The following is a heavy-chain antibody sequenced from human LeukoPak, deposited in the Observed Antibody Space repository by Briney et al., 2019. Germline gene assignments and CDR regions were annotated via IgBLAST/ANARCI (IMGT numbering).Heavy chain of an antibody. D-gene: IGHD2/OR15-2a*01. CDR2: ISGGSSTI. Sequence: GSLRLSCAASGFTFSDYYMSWIRQAPGKGLEWISHISGGSSTIYYADSVQGRFTISRDNAKNSLFLQMNRLRAEDTAIYYCARGDADYFHFFDYWGQGTLVPVSS. CDR3: ARGDADYFHFFDY. CDR1: GFTFSDYY. V-gene: IGHV3-11*01. J-gene: IGHJ4*02.